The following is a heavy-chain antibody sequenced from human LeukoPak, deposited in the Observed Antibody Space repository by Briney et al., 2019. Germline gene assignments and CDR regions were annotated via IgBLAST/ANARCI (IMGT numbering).Heavy chain of an antibody. CDR1: GGSISSSSYY. D-gene: IGHD4/OR15-4a*01. J-gene: IGHJ6*02. CDR2: IYYSGST. V-gene: IGHV4-39*01. CDR3: ARGANFYYYGMDV. Sequence: SETLSLTCTVSGGSISSSSYYWGWIRQPPGKGLEWIGSIYYSGSTYYNPSLKSRVTISVDTSKNQFSLKLSSVTAADTAVYYCARGANFYYYGMDVWGQGTTVTVSS.